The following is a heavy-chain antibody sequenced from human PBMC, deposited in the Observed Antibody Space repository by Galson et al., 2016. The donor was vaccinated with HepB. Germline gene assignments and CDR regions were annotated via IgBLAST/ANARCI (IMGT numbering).Heavy chain of an antibody. J-gene: IGHJ4*02. CDR1: GFSINGWW. CDR3: AVAGRE. V-gene: IGHV3-74*01. CDR2: INLDGRSA. Sequence: SLRLSCAGSGFSINGWWMHWVRQAPGKGLVWVSRINLDGRSATYADSVRGRFTTSRDNAKYPLYLQMNSLRAEDTAVYYCAVAGREGGQGTLVTVSS. D-gene: IGHD6-19*01.